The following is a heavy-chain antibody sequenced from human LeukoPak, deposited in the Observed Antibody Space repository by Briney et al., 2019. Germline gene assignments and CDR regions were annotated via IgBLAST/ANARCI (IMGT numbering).Heavy chain of an antibody. Sequence: NPGGSLRLSCGASGFSFSTAWMSWVRQAPGKGLEWVARIKGKNFGETTDYAAPVKGRFSISRDDSKNTLYLQMNSLKTEDTAVYYCTVVFWSGYYGQDYWGQGTLVTVSS. D-gene: IGHD3-3*01. J-gene: IGHJ4*02. V-gene: IGHV3-15*01. CDR1: GFSFSTAW. CDR3: TVVFWSGYYGQDY. CDR2: IKGKNFGETT.